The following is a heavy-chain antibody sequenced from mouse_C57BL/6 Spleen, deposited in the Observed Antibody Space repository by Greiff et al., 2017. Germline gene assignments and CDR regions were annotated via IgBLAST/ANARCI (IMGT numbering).Heavy chain of an antibody. CDR1: GYSFTDYN. CDR3: ARSVYYSNNFDY. Sequence: EVQLQQSGPELVKPGASVKISCKASGYSFTDYNMNWVKQRNGKSLEWIGVIKPNYGTTSYNQKFKGKATLTVDQSSSTAYMQLNSLTSEDAAVYYCARSVYYSNNFDYWGQGTTLTVSS. V-gene: IGHV1-39*01. CDR2: IKPNYGTT. D-gene: IGHD2-5*01. J-gene: IGHJ2*01.